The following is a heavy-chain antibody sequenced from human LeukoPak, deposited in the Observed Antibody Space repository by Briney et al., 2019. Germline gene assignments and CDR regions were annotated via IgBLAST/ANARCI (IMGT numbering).Heavy chain of an antibody. Sequence: PSETLSLTCTVSGGSITNYYWSWIRQPPGKGLEWIGYIHYSGSTKYKSSLKSRVTISVDTSKNHFSLKLSSVTAADTAVYYCARAPNYDFWSGYLDYWGQGTLVTVSS. CDR1: GGSITNYY. D-gene: IGHD3-3*01. CDR3: ARAPNYDFWSGYLDY. CDR2: IHYSGST. V-gene: IGHV4-59*08. J-gene: IGHJ4*02.